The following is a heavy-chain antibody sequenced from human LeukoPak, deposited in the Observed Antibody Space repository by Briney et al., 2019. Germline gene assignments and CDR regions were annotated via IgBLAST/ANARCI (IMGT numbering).Heavy chain of an antibody. V-gene: IGHV4-59*12. J-gene: IGHJ3*02. CDR3: ARGPLYDILTGYKTVDAFDI. D-gene: IGHD3-9*01. CDR1: GGSISSYY. CDR2: IYYSGST. Sequence: SETLSLTCTVSGGSISSYYWSWIRQPPGKGLEWIGYIYYSGSTNYNPSLKSRVTISVDTSKNQFSLKLSSVTAADTAVYYCARGPLYDILTGYKTVDAFDIWGQGTMVTVSS.